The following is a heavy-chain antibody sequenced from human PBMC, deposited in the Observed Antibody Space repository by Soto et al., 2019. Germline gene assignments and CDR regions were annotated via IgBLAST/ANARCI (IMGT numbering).Heavy chain of an antibody. J-gene: IGHJ4*02. CDR1: GGSISGHY. Sequence: SETLSLTCAVSGGSISGHYWIWIRQSPGKGLEWIGYIFYTGSTNYNPSLKSRVTLSADTSKNQFSLRLTSVTAADTAVYYCARVGSSGWSPDYWGQGTLVTVSS. CDR2: IFYTGST. V-gene: IGHV4-59*11. CDR3: ARVGSSGWSPDY. D-gene: IGHD6-19*01.